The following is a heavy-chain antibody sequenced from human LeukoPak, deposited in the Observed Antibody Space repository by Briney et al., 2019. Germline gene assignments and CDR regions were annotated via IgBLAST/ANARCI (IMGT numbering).Heavy chain of an antibody. CDR2: IYYSGST. J-gene: IGHJ6*02. D-gene: IGHD1-26*01. Sequence: PSETLSLTCTVSGGSISSYYWSWIRQPPGKGLEWIGYIYYSGSTNYNPSLKSRVTISVDTSKNQFSLKLSSVTAADTAVYYCARVGVFPSWEGDYYYYGMDVWGQGTTVTVSS. V-gene: IGHV4-59*08. CDR1: GGSISSYY. CDR3: ARVGVFPSWEGDYYYYGMDV.